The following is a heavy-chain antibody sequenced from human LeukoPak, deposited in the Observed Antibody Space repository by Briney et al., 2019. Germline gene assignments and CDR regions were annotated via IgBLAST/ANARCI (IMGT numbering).Heavy chain of an antibody. CDR1: GGSISSNY. V-gene: IGHV4-59*01. CDR2: IYYSGST. CDR3: ARDDHYGGFFDS. J-gene: IGHJ4*02. D-gene: IGHD3-10*01. Sequence: PSETLSLTCTVSGGSISSNYWSWIRLPPGKGLEWIGYIYYSGSTYYNPSLKSRVTISVDTSKNQFSLKLSSVTAADTAIYYCARDDHYGGFFDSWGQGTRVTVSS.